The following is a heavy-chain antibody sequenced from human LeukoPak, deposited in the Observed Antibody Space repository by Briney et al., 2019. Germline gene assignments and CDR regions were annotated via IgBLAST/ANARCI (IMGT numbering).Heavy chain of an antibody. J-gene: IGHJ4*02. CDR2: IYYSGST. D-gene: IGHD6-13*01. V-gene: IGHV4-59*01. CDR1: GGSISSYY. Sequence: SETLSLTCTVSGGSISSYYWSWIRQPPGKGLEWIGYIYYSGSTNYNPSLKSRVTISVDTSKNQFSLKLSSVTAADTAVYYCAAGDSSSLGYWGQGTLVTVSS. CDR3: AAGDSSSLGY.